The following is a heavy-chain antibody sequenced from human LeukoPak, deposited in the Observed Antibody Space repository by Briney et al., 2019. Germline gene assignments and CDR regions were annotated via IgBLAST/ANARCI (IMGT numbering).Heavy chain of an antibody. V-gene: IGHV1-18*01. CDR2: ISDSNGNL. CDR1: GYPFANFA. Sequence: ASVKVSCKASGYPFANFAISWVRQAPGQGLEWMRWISDSNGNLNYAQRLQGRLTITTDISTTTAYMELKSLTSDDSAVYYCATWLGATGRRGASDWGQGTLVTVSS. CDR3: ATWLGATGRRGASD. J-gene: IGHJ1*01. D-gene: IGHD3-10*01.